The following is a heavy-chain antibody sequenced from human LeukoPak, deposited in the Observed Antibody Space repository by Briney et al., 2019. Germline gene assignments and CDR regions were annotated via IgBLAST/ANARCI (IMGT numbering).Heavy chain of an antibody. D-gene: IGHD2-2*01. CDR1: GGSISSYY. V-gene: IGHV4-4*07. J-gene: IGHJ6*03. CDR3: ARVLGYCTSTSCYAGDYYYYMAV. Sequence: SETLSLTCTVSGGSISSYYWSWIRQPAGKGLEWIGRIYTSGSTNYNPSLKSRVTMSVDTSKNQFSLKLSSVTAADTAVYYCARVLGYCTSTSCYAGDYYYYMAVWGKGTTVTVSS. CDR2: IYTSGST.